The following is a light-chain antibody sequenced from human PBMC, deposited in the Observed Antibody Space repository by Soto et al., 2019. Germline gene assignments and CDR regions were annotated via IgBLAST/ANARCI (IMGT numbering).Light chain of an antibody. CDR3: SSYTSVNTYV. J-gene: IGLJ1*01. V-gene: IGLV2-14*01. Sequence: QSVLTQPASVSGSPGQSITISCTGTSSDVRAYNYDSWYQQHPGKVPKLIIYDVNNRPSGVSNRFSGSKSGNTTSLTISGLQTEDEADYYCSSYTSVNTYVFGTGTKVTVL. CDR2: DVN. CDR1: SSDVRAYNY.